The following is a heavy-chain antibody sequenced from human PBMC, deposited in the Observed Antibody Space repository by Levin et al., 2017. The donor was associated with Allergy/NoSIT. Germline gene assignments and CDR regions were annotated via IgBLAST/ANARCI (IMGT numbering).Heavy chain of an antibody. CDR2: IWHDGGVQ. D-gene: IGHD3-3*01. J-gene: IGHJ4*02. Sequence: PGGSLRLSCKASGFTFSTYAMHWVRQVPGKGLEGVALIWHDGGVQDYAESVRGRFTISRDQSKNTVYLQMNNLRVEDTGVYYCTRDGAEWSGYYRHWGQGILVTVSS. CDR1: GFTFSTYA. V-gene: IGHV3-33*01. CDR3: TRDGAEWSGYYRH.